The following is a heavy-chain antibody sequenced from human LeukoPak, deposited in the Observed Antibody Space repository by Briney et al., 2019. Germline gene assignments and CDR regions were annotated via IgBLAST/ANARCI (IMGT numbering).Heavy chain of an antibody. D-gene: IGHD1-26*01. CDR3: ARENRGRGIDY. CDR2: ISSSSSYI. V-gene: IGHV3-21*01. CDR1: GFTFSSYA. J-gene: IGHJ4*02. Sequence: PGGSLRLSCAASGFTFSSYAMHWVRQAPGRGLEWVSSISSSSSYIYYADSVKGRFTISRDNAKNSLYLQMNSLRAEDTAVYYCARENRGRGIDYWGQGTLVTVSS.